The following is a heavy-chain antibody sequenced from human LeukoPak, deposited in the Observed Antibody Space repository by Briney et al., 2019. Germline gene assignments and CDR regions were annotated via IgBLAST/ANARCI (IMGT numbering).Heavy chain of an antibody. CDR2: IYYSGTT. J-gene: IGHJ4*02. V-gene: IGHV4-59*01. CDR1: GGSIRSYY. CDR3: ALSDTAMLNGGFDY. Sequence: SETLSLTCTVSGGSIRSYYWSWIRQPPGKGLEWIGYIYYSGTTNYNPPLKSRVTTSIDTSKNQFSLKLTSVTAADTAVYYCALSDTAMLNGGFDYWGQGTLVTVSS. D-gene: IGHD5-18*01.